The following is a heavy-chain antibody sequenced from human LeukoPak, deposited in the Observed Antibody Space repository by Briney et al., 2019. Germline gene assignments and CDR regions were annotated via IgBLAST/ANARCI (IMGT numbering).Heavy chain of an antibody. CDR2: INHSGST. CDR1: GFTFSSYA. D-gene: IGHD1-26*01. V-gene: IGHV4-34*01. Sequence: GSLRLSCAASGFTFSSYAISWVRQAPGKGLEWIGEINHSGSTNYNPSFKSRVTISVDTSKNQFSLKLSSVTAADTAVYYCARGRLRVGATRPFDYWGQGTLVTVSS. CDR3: ARGRLRVGATRPFDY. J-gene: IGHJ4*02.